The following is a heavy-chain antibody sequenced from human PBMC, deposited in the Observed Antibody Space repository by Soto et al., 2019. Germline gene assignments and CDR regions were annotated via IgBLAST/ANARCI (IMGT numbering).Heavy chain of an antibody. Sequence: SETLSLTCTVSGGSISSSSYYWGWIRQPPGKGLEWIGSIYYSGSTYYNPSLKSRVTISVDTSKNQFSLKLSSVTAADTAVYYCARRVGVGGSGSYPVWFDPWGQGTLVTVS. CDR1: GGSISSSSYY. V-gene: IGHV4-39*01. CDR3: ARRVGVGGSGSYPVWFDP. J-gene: IGHJ5*02. D-gene: IGHD3-10*01. CDR2: IYYSGST.